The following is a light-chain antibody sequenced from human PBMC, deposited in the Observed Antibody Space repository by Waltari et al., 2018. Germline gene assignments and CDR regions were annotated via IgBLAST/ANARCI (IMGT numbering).Light chain of an antibody. Sequence: QSVLTQPPSVSADPGQKGTIVCSGRSSNIGTNYVYWYQQLPGPAPKLLIYDNNKRPSGIPDRFSGSKSGTSATLGITGLQTGDEADYYCGTWDNSLSAYVFGTGTKVTVL. V-gene: IGLV1-51*01. J-gene: IGLJ1*01. CDR1: SSNIGTNY. CDR2: DNN. CDR3: GTWDNSLSAYV.